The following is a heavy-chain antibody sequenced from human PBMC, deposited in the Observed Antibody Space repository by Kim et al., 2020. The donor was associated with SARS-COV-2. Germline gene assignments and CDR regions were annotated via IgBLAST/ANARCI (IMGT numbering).Heavy chain of an antibody. Sequence: GGSLRLSCAASGFAFNSYAMNWVRQAPGKGLEWVSAISGNGGGTYYADSVKGRFTVSRDNSENTLFLQMDSLRVEDTAVYYCVFRRESPFYWGQGTLVTVSS. J-gene: IGHJ4*02. V-gene: IGHV3-23*01. CDR1: GFAFNSYA. CDR2: ISGNGGGT. D-gene: IGHD3-10*01. CDR3: VFRRESPFY.